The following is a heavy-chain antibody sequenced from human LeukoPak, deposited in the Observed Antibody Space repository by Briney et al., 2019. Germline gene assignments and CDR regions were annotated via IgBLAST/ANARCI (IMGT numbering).Heavy chain of an antibody. CDR2: IYPGDSDT. CDR1: GYSFTSYW. CDR3: ARGGHYYYGSDSFDY. D-gene: IGHD3-10*01. V-gene: IGHV5-51*01. Sequence: KCGESLKTSCKGSGYSFTSYWIGWVRQMPGKGLEWMGIIYPGDSDTRYSPSFQGQVTISADKSISTAYLQWSSLKASDTAMYYCARGGHYYYGSDSFDYWGQGTLVTVSS. J-gene: IGHJ4*02.